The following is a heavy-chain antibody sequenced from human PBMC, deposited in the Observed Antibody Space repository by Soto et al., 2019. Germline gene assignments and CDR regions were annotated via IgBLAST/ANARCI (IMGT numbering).Heavy chain of an antibody. J-gene: IGHJ5*01. CDR2: ISGSGDRT. V-gene: IGHV3-23*01. Sequence: EVQLLESGGGLVQPGGSLRISCTASGFTFDNYAMAWVRQAPGKGLEWVAGISGSGDRTNYVDAVKGRFTISRDNSKNRLYLQLQSLRAEDTALYYGAKGHGVRGIMTNLFESWGQGTLVAVSS. D-gene: IGHD3-10*01. CDR3: AKGHGVRGIMTNLFES. CDR1: GFTFDNYA.